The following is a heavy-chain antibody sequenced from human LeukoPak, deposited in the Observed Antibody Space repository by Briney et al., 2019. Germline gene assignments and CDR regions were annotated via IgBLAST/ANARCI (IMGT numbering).Heavy chain of an antibody. CDR3: AGGYSSGGKWFDP. J-gene: IGHJ5*02. CDR2: TYYRSKWYN. V-gene: IGHV6-1*01. CDR1: RDSVSSNSAA. Sequence: SQTLSLTCAISRDSVSSNSAAWNWIRQSPSRGLEWLGRTYYRSKWYNGYAVSVKSRITINPDTSKNQFSLQLSSVTPEDTAVYYCAGGYSSGGKWFDPWGQGTLVTVSS. D-gene: IGHD6-19*01.